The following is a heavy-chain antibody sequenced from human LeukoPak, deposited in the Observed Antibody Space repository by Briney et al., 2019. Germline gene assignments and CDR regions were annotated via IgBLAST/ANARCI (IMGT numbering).Heavy chain of an antibody. CDR3: AREPPGGLGYFDY. J-gene: IGHJ4*02. CDR1: GFTFSDYY. CDR2: ISSSSSYT. V-gene: IGHV3-11*05. D-gene: IGHD1-26*01. Sequence: PGGSLRLSCAASGFTFSDYYMSWIRQAPGKGLEWVSYISSSSSYTNYADSVKGRFTISRDNAKNSLYLQMNSLRAEDTAVYYCAREPPGGLGYFDYWGQGTLVTASS.